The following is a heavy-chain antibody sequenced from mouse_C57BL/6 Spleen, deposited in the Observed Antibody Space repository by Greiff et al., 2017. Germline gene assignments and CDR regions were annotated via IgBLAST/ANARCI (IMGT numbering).Heavy chain of an antibody. J-gene: IGHJ3*01. V-gene: IGHV1-50*01. Sequence: VQLQQSGAELVKPGASVKLSCKASGYTFTSYWMQWVKQRPGQGLEWIGEIDPSDSYTNSNQKFKGKATLTVDTSSSTAYMQLSSLTSEDSAVYYCARGYYSWFAYWGQGTLVTVSA. CDR1: GYTFTSYW. CDR3: ARGYYSWFAY. CDR2: IDPSDSYT. D-gene: IGHD2-3*01.